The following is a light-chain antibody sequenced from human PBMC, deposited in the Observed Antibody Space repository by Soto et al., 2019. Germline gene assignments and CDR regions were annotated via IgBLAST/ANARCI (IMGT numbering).Light chain of an antibody. CDR2: HNS. Sequence: QSVLTQPPSASGTPGQRVTISCSGSSSNVGSHIVNWYRQLPGTAPKLLIYHNSQRPSGVPDRFSGSKSGTSASLAISGLQSDDEADYYCAAWDDSLIWVFGGGTQLTVL. V-gene: IGLV1-44*01. J-gene: IGLJ3*02. CDR1: SSNVGSHI. CDR3: AAWDDSLIWV.